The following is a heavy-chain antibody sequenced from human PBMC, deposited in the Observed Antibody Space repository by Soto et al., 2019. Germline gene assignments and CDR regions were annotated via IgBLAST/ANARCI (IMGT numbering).Heavy chain of an antibody. D-gene: IGHD6-13*01. Sequence: GASVKVSCKASGGTFSSYAISWVRQAPGQGLEWMGGIIPIFGTANYAQRFQGRVTITADESTSTAYMELSSLRSEDTAVYYCARGPRAAAGTNWFDPWGQGTLVTVSS. CDR3: ARGPRAAAGTNWFDP. CDR1: GGTFSSYA. J-gene: IGHJ5*02. CDR2: IIPIFGTA. V-gene: IGHV1-69*13.